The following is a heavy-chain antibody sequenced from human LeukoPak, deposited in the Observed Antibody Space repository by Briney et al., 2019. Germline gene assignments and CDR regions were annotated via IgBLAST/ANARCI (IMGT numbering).Heavy chain of an antibody. D-gene: IGHD3-22*01. CDR1: GFTFSSYE. CDR2: IKAKAHGGTT. V-gene: IGHV3-15*01. CDR3: AKWDTYYDSSGYYFY. Sequence: GGSLRLSCAASGFTFSSYEMNWVRQAPGKGLEWVGRIKAKAHGGTTDYAAPVKGRFTISRDDSKNTLYLQMNSLRAEDTAVYYCAKWDTYYDSSGYYFYWGQGTLVTVSS. J-gene: IGHJ4*02.